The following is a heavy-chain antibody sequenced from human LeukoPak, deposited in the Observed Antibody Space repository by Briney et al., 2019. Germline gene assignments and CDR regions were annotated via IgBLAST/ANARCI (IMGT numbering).Heavy chain of an antibody. J-gene: IGHJ4*02. CDR3: ARDFGIVDNRFDY. CDR2: ISGTGGRT. Sequence: GGSLRLSCAASGFTFSNSAMHWVRQAPGKGLEFVSAISGTGGRTYYANSVRGRFTISRDNSKKTLYLQMNSLRVEDTAVYYCARDFGIVDNRFDYWGQGALVTVSS. D-gene: IGHD5-12*01. V-gene: IGHV3-64*01. CDR1: GFTFSNSA.